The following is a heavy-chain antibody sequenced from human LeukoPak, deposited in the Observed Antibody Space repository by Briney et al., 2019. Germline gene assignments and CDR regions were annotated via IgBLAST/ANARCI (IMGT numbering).Heavy chain of an antibody. D-gene: IGHD2-8*01. CDR2: IYYSGST. J-gene: IGHJ4*02. Sequence: SETLSLTCTVSGGSISSSSYYWGWIRQPPGKGLEWIGSIYYSGSTYYNPSLKSRVTISVDTSKNQFSLKLSSVTAADTAVYYCAILGTKDFDYWGQGTLVTVSS. CDR1: GGSISSSSYY. V-gene: IGHV4-39*07. CDR3: AILGTKDFDY.